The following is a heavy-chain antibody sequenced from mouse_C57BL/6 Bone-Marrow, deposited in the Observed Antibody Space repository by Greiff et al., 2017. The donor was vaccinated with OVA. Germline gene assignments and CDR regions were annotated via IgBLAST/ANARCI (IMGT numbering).Heavy chain of an antibody. CDR3: ARHEDRGYYSNYGGFAY. CDR1: GYTFTEYT. D-gene: IGHD2-5*01. CDR2: FYPGSGSI. J-gene: IGHJ3*01. Sequence: QVQLQQSGAELVKPGASVKLSCKASGYTFTEYTIHWVKQRSGQGLEWIGWFYPGSGSIKYNEKFKDKATLTADKSSSTVYMELSRLTSEDSSVYFCARHEDRGYYSNYGGFAYWGQGTLVTVSA. V-gene: IGHV1-62-2*01.